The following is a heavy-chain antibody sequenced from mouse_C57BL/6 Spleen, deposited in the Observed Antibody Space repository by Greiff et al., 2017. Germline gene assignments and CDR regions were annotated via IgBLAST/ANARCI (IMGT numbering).Heavy chain of an antibody. Sequence: QVQLQQPGAELVKPGASVKMSCKASGYTFTSYWITWVKQRPGQGLEWIGDIYPGSGSTNYNEKFKSKATLTVDTSSSTAYMQLSSLTSEDSAVYYCARGVNTVVEVDYWGQGTTLTVSS. J-gene: IGHJ2*01. CDR2: IYPGSGST. V-gene: IGHV1-55*01. D-gene: IGHD1-1*01. CDR1: GYTFTSYW. CDR3: ARGVNTVVEVDY.